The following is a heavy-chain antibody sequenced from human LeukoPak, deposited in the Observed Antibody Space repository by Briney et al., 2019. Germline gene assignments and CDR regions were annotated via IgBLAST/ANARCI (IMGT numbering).Heavy chain of an antibody. D-gene: IGHD3-22*01. CDR3: ARVGRDSGGYNHAFDI. Sequence: PGGSLRLSCAASGFTFSDYYMSWIRQAPGKGLEWLSYITSSSSYTNYADSVKGRFTISRDNAKNSLYLQMNSLRAEDTAVYYCARVGRDSGGYNHAFDIWGQGTMVTVSS. V-gene: IGHV3-11*05. CDR2: ITSSSSYT. CDR1: GFTFSDYY. J-gene: IGHJ3*02.